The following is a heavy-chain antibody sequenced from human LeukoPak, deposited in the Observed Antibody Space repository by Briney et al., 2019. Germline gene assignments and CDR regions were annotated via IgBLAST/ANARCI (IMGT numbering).Heavy chain of an antibody. Sequence: ASVKVSCKASGYTFTGYYIHWVRQAPGQGREWMGWINPNSGGTNNAQKFQGRVTMTRDKYISTAYMELSRLRSDDTAVYYCARVGRGYSYNDAFDIWGQGTMVTVSS. D-gene: IGHD5-18*01. CDR2: INPNSGGT. CDR3: ARVGRGYSYNDAFDI. CDR1: GYTFTGYY. J-gene: IGHJ3*02. V-gene: IGHV1-2*02.